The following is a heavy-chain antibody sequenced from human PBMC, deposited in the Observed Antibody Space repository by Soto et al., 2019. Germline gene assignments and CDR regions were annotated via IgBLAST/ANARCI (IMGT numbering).Heavy chain of an antibody. V-gene: IGHV3-11*01. CDR3: ARDVSRATIGDFDL. CDR1: GFTFSAYS. CDR2: ISGSGSPA. D-gene: IGHD5-12*01. Sequence: GGSLRLSCAASGFTFSAYSMNWIRQAPGKGPEWLSYISGSGSPAWYADSVKGRFTISRDNAENTLTLEMTSLRAEDTAVYYCARDVSRATIGDFDLWGQGTLVTVSS. J-gene: IGHJ4*02.